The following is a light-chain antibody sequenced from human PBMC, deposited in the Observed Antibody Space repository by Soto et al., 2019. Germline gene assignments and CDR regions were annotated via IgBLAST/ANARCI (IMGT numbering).Light chain of an antibody. CDR1: SSNIGSNT. CDR3: AAWDNSLSGLYV. V-gene: IGLV1-44*01. Sequence: QSVLTQPPSASGTPGQRVTISCSGSSSNIGSNTVNWYQQVPGAAPKLLIYGSNQRPSGVPDRFSGSKSGTSASLAISGLQSEDEADYYCAAWDNSLSGLYVFGSGTRSPS. CDR2: GSN. J-gene: IGLJ1*01.